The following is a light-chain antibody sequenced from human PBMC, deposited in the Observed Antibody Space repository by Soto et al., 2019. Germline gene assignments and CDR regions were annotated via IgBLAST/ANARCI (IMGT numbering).Light chain of an antibody. J-gene: IGKJ3*01. Sequence: EIVMTQSPATLSVSPGERATLSCRASQSVSTNLAWYQQKPGQAPRLLIYSTSIRATGIPARFSGSGSGTEFTLTISSLQSEDFALYYCQQYDHWPIFTFGPGTKVDIK. CDR2: STS. CDR1: QSVSTN. CDR3: QQYDHWPIFT. V-gene: IGKV3-15*01.